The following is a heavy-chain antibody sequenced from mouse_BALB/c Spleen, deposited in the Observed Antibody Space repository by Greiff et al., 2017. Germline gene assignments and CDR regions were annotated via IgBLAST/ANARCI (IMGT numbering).Heavy chain of an antibody. CDR1: GFTFTDYY. CDR3: ARGYGSSYEFAY. V-gene: IGHV7-3*02. J-gene: IGHJ3*01. Sequence: EVKLVESGGGLVQPGGSLRLSCATSGFTFTDYYMSWVRQPPGKALEWLGFIRNKANGYTIEYSASVKGRFTISRDNSQSILYLQMNTLRAEDSATYYCARGYGSSYEFAYWGQGTLVTVSA. D-gene: IGHD1-1*01. CDR2: IRNKANGYTI.